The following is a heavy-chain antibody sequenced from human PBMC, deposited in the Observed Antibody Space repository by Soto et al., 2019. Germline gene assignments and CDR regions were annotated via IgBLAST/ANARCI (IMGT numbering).Heavy chain of an antibody. J-gene: IGHJ4*02. V-gene: IGHV3-23*01. Sequence: GSLILSCAASGFTFSSYSISWVRQAPGKGLECVSSISGSGGDTFYADSVKGRFTISRDNSKNTLYLQMSSLRADDTALYYCAKDSALPYSGSYFDYWGQGDLVTVSP. CDR2: ISGSGGDT. CDR1: GFTFSSYS. CDR3: AKDSALPYSGSYFDY. D-gene: IGHD1-26*01.